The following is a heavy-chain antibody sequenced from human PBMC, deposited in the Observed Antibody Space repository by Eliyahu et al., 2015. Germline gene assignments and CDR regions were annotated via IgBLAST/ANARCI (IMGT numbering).Heavy chain of an antibody. D-gene: IGHD1-1*01. Sequence: EVQLVESGGGLVQPGGSLRLSCAASGFXFSTYAMSWVRQAPGKGLEWVSAISGSGVNTYYTDSVKGRFTISRDNSENTLYLQMNSLRAEDTAVYYCVKERQSTGYFDYWGQGTLVTVSS. CDR2: ISGSGVNT. J-gene: IGHJ4*02. V-gene: IGHV3-23*04. CDR3: VKERQSTGYFDY. CDR1: GFXFSTYA.